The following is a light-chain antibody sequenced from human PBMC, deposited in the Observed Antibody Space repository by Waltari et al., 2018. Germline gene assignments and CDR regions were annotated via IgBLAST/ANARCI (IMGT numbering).Light chain of an antibody. Sequence: EIVLTQSPGTLSLSPGERAPLSCRASQSVNSSYLAWYQQKPGQAPRLLIYGASSRATGIPDRFSGGGSGTDFTLTISRLEPEDFAVYYCQRYGSSSVTFGQGTKLEIK. J-gene: IGKJ2*01. CDR1: QSVNSSY. CDR3: QRYGSSSVT. V-gene: IGKV3-20*01. CDR2: GAS.